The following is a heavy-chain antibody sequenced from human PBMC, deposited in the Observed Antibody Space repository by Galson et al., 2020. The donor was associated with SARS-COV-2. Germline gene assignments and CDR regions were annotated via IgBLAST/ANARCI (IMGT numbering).Heavy chain of an antibody. CDR2: IYYSGST. J-gene: IGHJ2*01. CDR1: GGSISSGGYY. V-gene: IGHV4-31*03. D-gene: IGHD2-15*01. CDR3: ARDSGGYTHRPYWYFDL. Sequence: SETLSLTCTVSGGSISSGGYYWSWIRQHPGKGLEWIGYIYYSGSTYYNPSLKSRVTISVDTSKNQFSLKLSSVTAADTAVYYCARDSGGYTHRPYWYFDLWGRGTLVTVSS.